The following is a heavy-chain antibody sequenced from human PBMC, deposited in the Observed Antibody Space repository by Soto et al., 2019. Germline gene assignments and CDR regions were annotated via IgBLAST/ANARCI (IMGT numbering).Heavy chain of an antibody. CDR1: GYIFTNYG. CDR3: ARVRYHDTSGYYDVDY. D-gene: IGHD3-22*01. Sequence: QVQLVQSAAEVKKPGASVKVSCKTSGYIFTNYGISWVRQAPGQGLEWRGWISAYDGLTNHSQKFQGRVTMTTDTSTSTAYMELRSLSSDDAAVYYCARVRYHDTSGYYDVDYWGQGTLVTVSS. V-gene: IGHV1-18*01. CDR2: ISAYDGLT. J-gene: IGHJ4*02.